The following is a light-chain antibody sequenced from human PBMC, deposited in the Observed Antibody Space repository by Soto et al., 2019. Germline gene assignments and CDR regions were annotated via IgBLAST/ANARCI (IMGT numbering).Light chain of an antibody. CDR3: QQYNNSPLT. CDR2: STS. J-gene: IGKJ4*01. CDR1: QSISSSY. Sequence: EIVLTQSPGTLSLSPGERATLSCRACQSISSSYLAWYQQKLGQAPRLLIHSTSSRATGIQDRFSGSGSGTDFTLTISRLEPEDLAVYYCQQYNNSPLTFGGGTKVEIK. V-gene: IGKV3-20*01.